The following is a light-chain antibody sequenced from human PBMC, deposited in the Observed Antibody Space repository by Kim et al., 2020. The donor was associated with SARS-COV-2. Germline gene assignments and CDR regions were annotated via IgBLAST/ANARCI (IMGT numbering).Light chain of an antibody. CDR3: AAWDDSLNAWV. V-gene: IGLV1-44*01. J-gene: IGLJ3*02. CDR2: SNN. Sequence: GHRVTISCSGSSSSPGSNTVNWDQQLPGTAPKILIYSNNQRPSGVPDRVSGSKSGTSASLAISGLQSEDEADYYCAAWDDSLNAWVFGGGTQLTVL. CDR1: SSSPGSNT.